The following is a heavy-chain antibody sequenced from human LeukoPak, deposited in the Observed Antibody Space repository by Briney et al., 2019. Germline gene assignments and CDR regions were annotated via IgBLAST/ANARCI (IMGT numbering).Heavy chain of an antibody. J-gene: IGHJ4*02. Sequence: SETLSLTCTVSGYSISSGYYWGWIRQPPGKGLEWIGSIYHSGSTYYNPSLKSRVTISVDTSKNQFSLKLSSVTAADTAAYYCARDLGRGFYWGQGTLVTVSS. V-gene: IGHV4-38-2*02. CDR3: ARDLGRGFY. CDR2: IYHSGST. CDR1: GYSISSGYY. D-gene: IGHD3-10*01.